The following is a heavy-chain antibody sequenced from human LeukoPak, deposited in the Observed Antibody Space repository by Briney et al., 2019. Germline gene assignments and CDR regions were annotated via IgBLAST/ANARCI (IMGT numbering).Heavy chain of an antibody. CDR2: INHSGST. J-gene: IGHJ4*02. D-gene: IGHD2-2*01. CDR3: ASSYCSSTSCYSRYFDY. V-gene: IGHV4-34*01. Sequence: SETLSLTCTVSGGSISSYYWSWIRQPPGKRLEWIGEINHSGSTNYNPSLKSRVTISVDTSKNQFSLKLSSVTAADTAVYYCASSYCSSTSCYSRYFDYWGQGTLVTVSS. CDR1: GGSISSYY.